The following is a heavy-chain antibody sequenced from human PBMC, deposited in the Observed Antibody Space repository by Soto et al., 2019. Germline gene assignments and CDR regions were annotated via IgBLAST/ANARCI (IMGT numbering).Heavy chain of an antibody. Sequence: SVKVSCKASGGTFSSYAISWVRQAPGQGLEWMGGIIPIFGTANYAQKFQGRVTITADESTSTAYMELSSLRSEDTAVYYCARDPLEGDYYDSSGYNHWFDPWGQGTLVTVSS. CDR3: ARDPLEGDYYDSSGYNHWFDP. CDR2: IIPIFGTA. D-gene: IGHD3-22*01. J-gene: IGHJ5*02. V-gene: IGHV1-69*13. CDR1: GGTFSSYA.